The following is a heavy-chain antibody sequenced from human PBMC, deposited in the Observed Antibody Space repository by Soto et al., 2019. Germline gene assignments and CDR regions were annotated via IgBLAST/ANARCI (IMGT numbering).Heavy chain of an antibody. D-gene: IGHD2-8*02. Sequence: VQLVQSGAEVKEPGASVKVSCKASGYTFVNFGITWVRQAPGQGLEWVGWISTDKGYTTYAEKFQGRVSMTAETATKTAYMDLSSLNTDDTAVYYCATDRDCGTGGNCHPGWYFDFCCRGTLVTVSS. J-gene: IGHJ2*01. CDR1: GYTFVNFG. V-gene: IGHV1-18*01. CDR3: ATDRDCGTGGNCHPGWYFDF. CDR2: ISTDKGYT.